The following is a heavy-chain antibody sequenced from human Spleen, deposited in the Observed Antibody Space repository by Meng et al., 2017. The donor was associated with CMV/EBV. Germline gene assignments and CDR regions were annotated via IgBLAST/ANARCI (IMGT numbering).Heavy chain of an antibody. CDR2: ISGSGGST. V-gene: IGHV3-23*01. J-gene: IGHJ6*02. CDR3: ASPSRGEMDNPEMATIPYYYYGMDV. CDR1: GFTFSSYA. Sequence: GESLKISCAASGFTFSSYAMSWVRQAPGKGLEWVSAISGSGGSTYYADSVKGRFTISRDNSKNTLYLQMSSLRAEDTAVYYCASPSRGEMDNPEMATIPYYYYGMDVWGQGTTVTVSS. D-gene: IGHD5-24*01.